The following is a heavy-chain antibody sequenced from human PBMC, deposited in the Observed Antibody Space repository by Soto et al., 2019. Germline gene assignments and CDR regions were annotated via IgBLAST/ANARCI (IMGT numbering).Heavy chain of an antibody. D-gene: IGHD2-15*01. J-gene: IGHJ6*02. Sequence: PSETLSLTCAVYGGSFSGYYWSWIRQPPGKGLEWIGEINHSGSTNYNPSLKSRVTISVDTSKNQFSLKLSSVTAADTAVYYCAKRMVGYYYYGMDVWGQGTTVTVSS. V-gene: IGHV4-34*01. CDR2: INHSGST. CDR3: AKRMVGYYYYGMDV. CDR1: GGSFSGYY.